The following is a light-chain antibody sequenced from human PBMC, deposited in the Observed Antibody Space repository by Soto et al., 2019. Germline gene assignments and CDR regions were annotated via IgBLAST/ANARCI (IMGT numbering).Light chain of an antibody. CDR2: EVS. CDR3: SSYAGSNNSPVV. V-gene: IGLV2-8*01. J-gene: IGLJ2*01. CDR1: SSDVGGYNY. Sequence: QSVLTQPPSASGSPGQSVTISCTGTSSDVGGYNYVSWYQQHPGKAPKLMIYEVSKRPSGVPDRFSGSKSGNTASLTVSGLQAEDEAVYNCSSYAGSNNSPVVFGGGTKLTVL.